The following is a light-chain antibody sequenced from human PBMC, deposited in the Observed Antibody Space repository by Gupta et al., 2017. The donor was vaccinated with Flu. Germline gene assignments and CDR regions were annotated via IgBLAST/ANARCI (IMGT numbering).Light chain of an antibody. CDR1: NIGSKS. V-gene: IGLV3-21*02. J-gene: IGLJ3*02. CDR2: DDS. CDR3: QVWDSSSDRGV. Sequence: GQTARITCGGNNIGSKSVHWYQQKPGQAPVLVVNDDSDRPSGIPERFSGSNSGNTDTLTISRVEAGDEADYDCQVWDSSSDRGVFGGGTKLTVL.